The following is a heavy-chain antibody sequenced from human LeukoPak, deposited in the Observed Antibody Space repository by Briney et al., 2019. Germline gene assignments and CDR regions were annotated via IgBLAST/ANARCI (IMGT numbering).Heavy chain of an antibody. V-gene: IGHV3-23*01. J-gene: IGHJ4*02. CDR2: IGGSGSST. Sequence: GGSLRLSCAASGFTFSIHPMSWVRQAPGKGLEWVSAIGGSGSSTYYADSVKGRFTISRDSSKNTLYLQMSSLRADDTAVYYCAKGSAAVRPYYFDYWGQGTLVTVSS. CDR1: GFTFSIHP. CDR3: AKGSAAVRPYYFDY. D-gene: IGHD6-13*01.